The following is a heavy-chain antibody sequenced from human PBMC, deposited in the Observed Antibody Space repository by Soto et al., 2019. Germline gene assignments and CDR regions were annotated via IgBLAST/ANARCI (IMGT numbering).Heavy chain of an antibody. J-gene: IGHJ6*02. D-gene: IGHD1-1*01. CDR1: GYTFTSYD. Sequence: QVQLVQSGAEVKKPWASVKVSCKASGYTFTSYDINWVRQATGQGLEWMGWMNPNSGNTGYAQKFQGRVTMTRNTSISTAYMQLSSLRSEDTAVYYCARERPGTTSIDVWGQGTTVTVSS. CDR2: MNPNSGNT. V-gene: IGHV1-8*01. CDR3: ARERPGTTSIDV.